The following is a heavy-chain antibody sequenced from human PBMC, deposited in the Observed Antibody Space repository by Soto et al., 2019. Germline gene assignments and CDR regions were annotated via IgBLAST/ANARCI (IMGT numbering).Heavy chain of an antibody. D-gene: IGHD1-7*01. V-gene: IGHV4-59*01. CDR1: GGSISSYY. CDR3: ARDNLRLTGTTLKYYYYYGMDV. CDR2: IYYSGST. Sequence: SETLSLTCTVSGGSISSYYWSWIRQPPGKGLEWIGYIYYSGSTNYNPSLKSRVTISVDTSKNQFSLKLSSVTAADTAVYYCARDNLRLTGTTLKYYYYYGMDVWGQGTTVTVSS. J-gene: IGHJ6*02.